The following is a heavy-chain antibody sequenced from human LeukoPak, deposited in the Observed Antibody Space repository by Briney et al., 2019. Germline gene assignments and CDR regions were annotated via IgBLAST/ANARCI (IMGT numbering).Heavy chain of an antibody. CDR3: AGGRGSPDY. V-gene: IGHV4-59*01. CDR2: IYYSGST. D-gene: IGHD6-13*01. CDR1: GGSISSYY. J-gene: IGHJ4*02. Sequence: SETLSLTCTVSGGSISSYYWSWIRQPPGKGLEWVGYIYYSGSTNYNPSLKSRVTISVDTSKNQFSLKLSSVTAADTALYYCAGGRGSPDYWGQGSLVTVSA.